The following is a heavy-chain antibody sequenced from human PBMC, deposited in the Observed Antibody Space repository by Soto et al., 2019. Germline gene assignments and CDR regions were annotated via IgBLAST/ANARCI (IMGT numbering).Heavy chain of an antibody. J-gene: IGHJ4*02. Sequence: GGSLRRSCSASGFTLSSYDMHWVRQGPGKGLEYVSGVSKKGNNIYYAESVKGRFTISRDTFKDTLFLQMTSLRPEDTAVYYCVKEEIVVVGGFDHWGQGTLVTVSS. V-gene: IGHV3-64D*06. CDR2: VSKKGNNI. CDR3: VKEEIVVVGGFDH. CDR1: GFTLSSYD. D-gene: IGHD1-26*01.